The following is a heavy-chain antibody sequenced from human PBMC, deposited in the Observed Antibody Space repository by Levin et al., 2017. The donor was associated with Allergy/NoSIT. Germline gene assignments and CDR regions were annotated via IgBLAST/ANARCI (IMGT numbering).Heavy chain of an antibody. Sequence: ASVKVSCKASGYTFTSYGISWVRQAPGQGLEWMGWISAYNGNTNYAQKLQGRVTMTTDTSTSTAYMELRSLRSDDTAVYYCAREITYYDVWSGYSYDAFDIWGQGTMVTVSS. D-gene: IGHD3-3*01. CDR2: ISAYNGNT. J-gene: IGHJ3*02. CDR1: GYTFTSYG. V-gene: IGHV1-18*01. CDR3: AREITYYDVWSGYSYDAFDI.